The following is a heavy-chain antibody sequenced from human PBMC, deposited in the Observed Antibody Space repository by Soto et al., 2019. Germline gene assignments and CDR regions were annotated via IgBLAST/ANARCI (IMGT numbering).Heavy chain of an antibody. J-gene: IGHJ4*02. CDR1: GFTFSSYT. CDR2: ISFDGSNK. Sequence: GGSLILSCTASGFTFSSYTMHWVRQAPGKGLEWVARISFDGSNKHYADSVKGRFTSSRDNSKNTLYLQRNSLRAEDTAVYYCARDPAILSLDYWGQGTLVTVSS. CDR3: ARDPAILSLDY. V-gene: IGHV3-30-3*01. D-gene: IGHD3-3*01.